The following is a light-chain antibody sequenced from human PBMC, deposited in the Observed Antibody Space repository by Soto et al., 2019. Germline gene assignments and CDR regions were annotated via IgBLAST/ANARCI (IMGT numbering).Light chain of an antibody. V-gene: IGKV3-20*01. Sequence: PGETATLSCSASQSVSSSHLAWYQHKHGQAPRLLIYAASSRATGSPDRFSGGGYGTDFTLTISRLETEDFAVYYCQQYGYSPITFGQGTRLEIK. J-gene: IGKJ5*01. CDR3: QQYGYSPIT. CDR2: AAS. CDR1: QSVSSSH.